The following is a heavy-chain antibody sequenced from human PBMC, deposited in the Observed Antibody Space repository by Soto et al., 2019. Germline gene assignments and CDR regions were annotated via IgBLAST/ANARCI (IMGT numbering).Heavy chain of an antibody. Sequence: QVQLVQSGAEVKKPGASVKVSCKASGYIFNNFGVGWLRQAPGQGLEWMGWISAYNGDTNYAQKLQGRVTMTTDTSTSTAYMELRSLRSDDTAVYYCARSGDGNWCDPWGQGTLVTVSS. D-gene: IGHD4-17*01. CDR3: ARSGDGNWCDP. CDR2: ISAYNGDT. J-gene: IGHJ5*02. V-gene: IGHV1-18*01. CDR1: GYIFNNFG.